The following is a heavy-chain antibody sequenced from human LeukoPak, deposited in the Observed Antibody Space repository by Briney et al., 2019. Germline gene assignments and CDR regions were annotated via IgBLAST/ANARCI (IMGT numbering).Heavy chain of an antibody. CDR3: ARRIAAAPCDY. CDR1: GGSFSGYY. Sequence: PSETLSLTCAVYGGSFSGYYWSWIRQPPGKGLEWIGEINHSGSTNYNPSLKSRVTISVDTSKNQFSLKLSSVTAADTAVYYCARRIAAAPCDYWGQETLVTVSS. J-gene: IGHJ4*02. CDR2: INHSGST. V-gene: IGHV4-34*01. D-gene: IGHD6-13*01.